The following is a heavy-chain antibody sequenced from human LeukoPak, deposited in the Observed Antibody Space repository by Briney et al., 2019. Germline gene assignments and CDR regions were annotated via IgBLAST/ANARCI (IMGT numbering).Heavy chain of an antibody. V-gene: IGHV3-23*01. Sequence: GGSLRLSCAVSGVTFSTYAMSWVRQAPGKGLEWVSSINRGVATYYADSVKGRFTISRDNSKNTLYLQMNSLTADDTAVHYCAKVQLAGLYFFDYWGQGTLVTVSS. CDR1: GVTFSTYA. CDR2: INRGVAT. J-gene: IGHJ4*02. CDR3: AKVQLAGLYFFDY. D-gene: IGHD1-1*01.